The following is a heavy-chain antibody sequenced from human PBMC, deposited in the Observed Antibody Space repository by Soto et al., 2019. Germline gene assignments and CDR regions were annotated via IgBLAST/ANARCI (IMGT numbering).Heavy chain of an antibody. CDR3: ARDSISMVCDSSKAHQKHYYGMDV. CDR1: GFTFDDYT. J-gene: IGHJ6*02. V-gene: IGHV3-43*01. Sequence: PGGSLRLSCAASGFTFDDYTMHWVRQAPGKGLEWVSLISWDGGSTYYADSVKGRFTISRDNSKNSLYLQMNSLRTEDTALYYCARDSISMVCDSSKAHQKHYYGMDVWGQGTTVTVSS. CDR2: ISWDGGST. D-gene: IGHD3-10*01.